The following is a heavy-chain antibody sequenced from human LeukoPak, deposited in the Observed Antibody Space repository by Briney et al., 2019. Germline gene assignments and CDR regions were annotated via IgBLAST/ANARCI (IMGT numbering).Heavy chain of an antibody. CDR3: ATVWRRSNTWYFDW. V-gene: IGHV3-7*01. Sequence: PGGSLRLSCAASGFTFSSYWMSWVRQAPGKGLEWVANIKQDGSEKYYVDSVKGRFTISRDNAKNSLYLQMNSLRAEDTAVYYCATVWRRSNTWYFDWWGQGTLVTVSS. J-gene: IGHJ4*02. CDR1: GFTFSSYW. CDR2: IKQDGSEK. D-gene: IGHD6-13*01.